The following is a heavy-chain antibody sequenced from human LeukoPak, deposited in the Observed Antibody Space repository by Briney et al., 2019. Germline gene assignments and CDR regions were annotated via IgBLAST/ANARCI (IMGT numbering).Heavy chain of an antibody. CDR3: AKDQQVRGVIIPFDY. J-gene: IGHJ4*02. CDR1: GFTFSSYA. V-gene: IGHV3-23*01. Sequence: PGGSLRLSCAASGFTFSSYAMSWVRQAPGKGLEWVSAISGSGGSTYYADSVKGRFTISRDNSKNTLYLQMNSLRAEDTAVYYCAKDQQVRGVIIPFDYWGQGTLVTVSS. CDR2: ISGSGGST. D-gene: IGHD3-10*01.